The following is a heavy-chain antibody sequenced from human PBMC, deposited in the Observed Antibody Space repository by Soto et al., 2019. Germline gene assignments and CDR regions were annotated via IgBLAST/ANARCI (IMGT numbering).Heavy chain of an antibody. CDR1: GFTFSGSA. CDR2: IRSKANSYAT. D-gene: IGHD2-2*01. J-gene: IGHJ6*02. V-gene: IGHV3-73*01. Sequence: GGSLRLSCAASGFTFSGSAMHWVRQASGKGLEWVGRIRSKANSYATAYAASVKGRFTISRDDSKNTAYLQMNSLKTEDTAVYYCTNSYQLLFPYYYYGMDVWGQGTTVTVSS. CDR3: TNSYQLLFPYYYYGMDV.